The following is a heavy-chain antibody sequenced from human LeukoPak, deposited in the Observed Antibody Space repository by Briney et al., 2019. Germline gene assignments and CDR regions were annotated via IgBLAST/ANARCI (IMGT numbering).Heavy chain of an antibody. Sequence: GGSLRLSCAASGFTFSSYAMSWVRQAPGKGLEWVSAISGSGGSTYYADSVKGRFTIPRDNSKNTLYLQMNSLRAEDTAVYYCAKVVGLRPTYYFDYWGQGTLVTVSS. CDR2: ISGSGGST. CDR3: AKVVGLRPTYYFDY. CDR1: GFTFSSYA. J-gene: IGHJ4*02. V-gene: IGHV3-23*01. D-gene: IGHD5-12*01.